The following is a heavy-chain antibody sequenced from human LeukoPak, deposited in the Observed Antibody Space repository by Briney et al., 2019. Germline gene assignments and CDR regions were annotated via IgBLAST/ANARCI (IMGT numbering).Heavy chain of an antibody. CDR3: AVIRDYDSSGNHY. J-gene: IGHJ4*02. Sequence: KTGGSLRLSCAASGFTFSSYSMNWVRQAPGKGLEWVSSISSSSSHIYYADSVKGRFTISRDNSKNTLYLQMNSLRAEDTSVYYCAVIRDYDSSGNHYWGQGTLVTVSS. CDR2: ISSSSSHI. CDR1: GFTFSSYS. D-gene: IGHD3-22*01. V-gene: IGHV3-21*01.